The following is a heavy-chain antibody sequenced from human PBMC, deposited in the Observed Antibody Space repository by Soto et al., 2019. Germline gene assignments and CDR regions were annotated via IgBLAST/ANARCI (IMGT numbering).Heavy chain of an antibody. D-gene: IGHD4-17*01. J-gene: IGHJ6*02. V-gene: IGHV1-2*04. Sequence: VASVKVSCKASGYTFTGYYMHWVRQAPGQGLEWMGWINPNSGGTNYAQKFQGWVTMTRDTSISTAYMELSRLRSDDTAVYYCARDAISGYGDYSYNYYGMDVWGQGTTVTVSS. CDR2: INPNSGGT. CDR1: GYTFTGYY. CDR3: ARDAISGYGDYSYNYYGMDV.